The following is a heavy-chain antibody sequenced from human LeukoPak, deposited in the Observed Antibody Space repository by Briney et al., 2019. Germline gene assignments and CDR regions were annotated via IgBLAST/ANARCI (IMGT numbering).Heavy chain of an antibody. V-gene: IGHV3-30-3*01. CDR1: GFTFSSYA. Sequence: GRSLRLSCAASGFTFSSYAMHWVRQAPGKGLEWVAVISYDGSNKYYADSVKGRFTISRDNSKNTLYLQMNSLRAEDTAVYYSARDPCTNGECYQFDYWGQGTLVTVSS. J-gene: IGHJ4*02. CDR3: ARDPCTNGECYQFDY. D-gene: IGHD2-8*01. CDR2: ISYDGSNK.